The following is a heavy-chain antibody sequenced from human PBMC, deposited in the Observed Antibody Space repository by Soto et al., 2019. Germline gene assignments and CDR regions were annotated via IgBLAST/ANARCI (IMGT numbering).Heavy chain of an antibody. V-gene: IGHV3-23*01. CDR3: AKSVSGRIRYFDY. CDR1: GFTFSSYA. CDR2: ISGSGVST. Sequence: EVQLLESGGGLVQPGGSLRLSCAASGFTFSSYAMSWVRQAPGKGLEWVSLISGSGVSTYYADSVKGRFTISRDNSKNTQYLQMNSLRAEATAVYYCAKSVSGRIRYFDYWGQGTLVTVSS. J-gene: IGHJ4*02. D-gene: IGHD1-26*01.